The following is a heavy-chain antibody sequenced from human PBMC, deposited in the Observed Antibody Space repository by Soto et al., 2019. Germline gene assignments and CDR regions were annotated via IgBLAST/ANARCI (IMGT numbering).Heavy chain of an antibody. Sequence: SETLSLTCAVSGGSISSGGYSWSWIRQPPGKGLEWIGYIYHSGSTYYNPSLKSRVTISVDRSKNQFSLKLSSVTAADTAVYYCARGSSYYYMFDYSGQGTLVTVSS. D-gene: IGHD3-10*01. V-gene: IGHV4-30-2*01. CDR2: IYHSGST. CDR3: ARGSSYYYMFDY. J-gene: IGHJ4*02. CDR1: GGSISSGGYS.